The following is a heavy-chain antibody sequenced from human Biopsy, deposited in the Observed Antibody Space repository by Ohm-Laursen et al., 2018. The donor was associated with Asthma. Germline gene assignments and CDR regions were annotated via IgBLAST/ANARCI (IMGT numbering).Heavy chain of an antibody. CDR3: ARDYGGNSGYYYGMDV. CDR1: GFTFSSYC. CDR2: IKQDGSEK. Sequence: LRLSCAATGFTFSSYCMSWVRQAPGKGLEWVANIKQDGSEKYYVDSVKGRFTISRDNAKNSLYLQMNSLRDEDTAVYYCARDYGGNSGYYYGMDVWGQGTTVTVSS. J-gene: IGHJ6*02. V-gene: IGHV3-7*01. D-gene: IGHD4-23*01.